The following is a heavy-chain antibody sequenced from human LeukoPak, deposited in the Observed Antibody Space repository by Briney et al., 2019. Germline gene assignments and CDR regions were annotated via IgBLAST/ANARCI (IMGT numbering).Heavy chain of an antibody. Sequence: ASVKVSCKASGGTFSRYAISWVRQAPGQGLEWMGGIIPIFGIANYAQKFQGRVTITPDESTSTAYMEVSSLRSEDTAVYYCARAYSGYDFFDYWGQGILVTVSS. V-gene: IGHV1-69*13. CDR2: IIPIFGIA. CDR3: ARAYSGYDFFDY. CDR1: GGTFSRYA. D-gene: IGHD5-12*01. J-gene: IGHJ4*02.